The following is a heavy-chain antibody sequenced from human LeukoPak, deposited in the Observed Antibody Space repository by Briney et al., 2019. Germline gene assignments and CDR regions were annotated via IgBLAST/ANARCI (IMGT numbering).Heavy chain of an antibody. D-gene: IGHD5-18*01. Sequence: ASVKVSCKASGGTFSSYAISWVRQAPGQGLEWMGWISAYNGNTNYAQKLQGRVTMTTDTSTSTAYMELRSLRSDDTAVYYCARDGETAMPDYWGQGTLVTVSS. CDR3: ARDGETAMPDY. CDR2: ISAYNGNT. CDR1: GGTFSSYA. V-gene: IGHV1-18*01. J-gene: IGHJ4*02.